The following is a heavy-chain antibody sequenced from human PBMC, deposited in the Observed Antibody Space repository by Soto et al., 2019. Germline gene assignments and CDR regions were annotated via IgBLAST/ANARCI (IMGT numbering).Heavy chain of an antibody. J-gene: IGHJ4*02. CDR3: ARDLGGWTDY. V-gene: IGHV1-3*01. Sequence: QVQLVQSGAEVKKPGASVKVSRKASGYTITSYAMQWVRQAPGQRLEWMGWINAGNGNTKYSQKFQGRVTITRDTSASTAYMELSSLRSEDTAVYYCARDLGGWTDYWGQGTLVTVSS. D-gene: IGHD6-19*01. CDR2: INAGNGNT. CDR1: GYTITSYA.